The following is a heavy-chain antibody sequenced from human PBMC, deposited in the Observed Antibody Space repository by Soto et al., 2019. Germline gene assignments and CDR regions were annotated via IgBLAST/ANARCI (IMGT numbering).Heavy chain of an antibody. Sequence: GGSLRLSCAASGFTFSSYGMHWVRQAPGKGLEWVAVIWYDGSNKYYADSVKGRFTTFGDSAKNSLFLIMDSLRAEDTAVYYCAAYNTSRHAAFDIWGQGTLVTVSS. CDR3: AAYNTSRHAAFDI. V-gene: IGHV3-33*03. CDR2: IWYDGSNK. J-gene: IGHJ3*02. CDR1: GFTFSSYG. D-gene: IGHD6-6*01.